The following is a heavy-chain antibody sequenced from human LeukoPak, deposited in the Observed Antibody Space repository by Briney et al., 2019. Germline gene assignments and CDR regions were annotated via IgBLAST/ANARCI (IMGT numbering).Heavy chain of an antibody. CDR1: GFTFSSYG. Sequence: GGSLRLSCAASGFTFSSYGMHWVRQAPGKGLEWVAVILYDGRNKYYADSVKGRFTISRDNSKNTLYLQMDSLRADDTAVYYCASELIRGTQVIDYWGQGTLVTVSS. D-gene: IGHD1-1*01. V-gene: IGHV3-30*03. CDR2: ILYDGRNK. CDR3: ASELIRGTQVIDY. J-gene: IGHJ4*02.